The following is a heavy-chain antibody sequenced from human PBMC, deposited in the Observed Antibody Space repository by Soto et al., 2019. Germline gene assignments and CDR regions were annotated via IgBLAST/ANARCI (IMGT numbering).Heavy chain of an antibody. J-gene: IGHJ6*02. V-gene: IGHV3-30*18. CDR1: GFTFSSYG. D-gene: IGHD3-22*01. CDR2: ISYDGSNK. Sequence: GGSLRLSCAASGFTFSSYGMHWVRQAPGKGLEWVAVISYDGSNKYYADSVKGRFTISRDNSKNTLYLQMNSLRAEDTAVYYCAKAYDSSGYLWTYYYYGMDVWRQGTTVTVSS. CDR3: AKAYDSSGYLWTYYYYGMDV.